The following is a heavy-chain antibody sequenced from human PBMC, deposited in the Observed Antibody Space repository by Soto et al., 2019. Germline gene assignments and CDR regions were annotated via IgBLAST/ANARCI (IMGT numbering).Heavy chain of an antibody. J-gene: IGHJ4*02. CDR3: ARRKGDYYDSSGYHYYFDY. D-gene: IGHD3-22*01. CDR1: GYTFTGYY. V-gene: IGHV1-2*02. Sequence: ASVKVSCKASGYTFTGYYMHWVRQAPGQGLEWMGWINPNSGGTKSAQKFQGRVTMTRDTSISTAYMELSRLRSDDTAVYYCARRKGDYYDSSGYHYYFDYWGQGTLVTVSS. CDR2: INPNSGGT.